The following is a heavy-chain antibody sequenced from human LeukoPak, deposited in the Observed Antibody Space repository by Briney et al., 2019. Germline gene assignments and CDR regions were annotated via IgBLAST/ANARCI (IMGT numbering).Heavy chain of an antibody. V-gene: IGHV4-61*02. CDR3: ARGDYKFDY. J-gene: IGHJ4*02. Sequence: SETLSLTCTVSGGSISSSSYYWTWIRQPAGKGLEWIGRIYTSGSTNYNPSLKSRVTMSVDTSKNQFSLKLSSVTAADTAVYYCARGDYKFDYWGQGTLVTVSS. CDR1: GGSISSSSYY. D-gene: IGHD4-11*01. CDR2: IYTSGST.